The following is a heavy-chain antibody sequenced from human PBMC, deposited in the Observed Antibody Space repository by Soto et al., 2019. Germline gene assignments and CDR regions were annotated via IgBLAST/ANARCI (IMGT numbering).Heavy chain of an antibody. CDR1: GFTFSSYG. D-gene: IGHD3-3*01. Sequence: GWSLRLSCAASGFTFSSYGMHWVRQAPGKGLEWVAVISYDGSNKYYADSVKGRFTISRDNSKNTLYLQMNSLRAEDTAVYYCAKDIRTYDFWSGYSSDYWGQGTLVTVSS. CDR3: AKDIRTYDFWSGYSSDY. J-gene: IGHJ4*02. CDR2: ISYDGSNK. V-gene: IGHV3-30*18.